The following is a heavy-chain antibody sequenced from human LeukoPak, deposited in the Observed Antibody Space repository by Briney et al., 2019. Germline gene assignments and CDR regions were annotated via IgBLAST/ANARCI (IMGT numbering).Heavy chain of an antibody. Sequence: SVTVSLTCAVSGGSLISYYWAWIPQPPGKELEWLGYVYYSGGGNYNPSLKSRVTISVDTSKNQFSLKLTSVTAADTAIYYCARQPVGSYCFDYWGQGALVTVSS. CDR2: VYYSGGG. CDR1: GGSLISYY. V-gene: IGHV4-59*08. CDR3: ARQPVGSYCFDY. J-gene: IGHJ4*02. D-gene: IGHD3-10*01.